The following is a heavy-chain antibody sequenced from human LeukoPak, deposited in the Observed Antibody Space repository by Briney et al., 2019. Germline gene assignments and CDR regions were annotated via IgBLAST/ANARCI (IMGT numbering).Heavy chain of an antibody. CDR3: AKDRGYCSSTSCPVDY. J-gene: IGHJ4*02. Sequence: GGSLRLSCAASGFTFSSYAMSWVRQAPGKGREWVSAISGSGGSTYYADSVKGRFTISRDNSKNTLYLQMNGLRAEDTAVYYCAKDRGYCSSTSCPVDYWGQGTLVTVSS. CDR1: GFTFSSYA. V-gene: IGHV3-23*01. D-gene: IGHD2-2*01. CDR2: ISGSGGST.